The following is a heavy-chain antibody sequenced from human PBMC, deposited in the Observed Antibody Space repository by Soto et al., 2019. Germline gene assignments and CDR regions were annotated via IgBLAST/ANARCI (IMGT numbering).Heavy chain of an antibody. CDR1: GFTFSSYG. V-gene: IGHV3-30*18. Sequence: GGSLRLSCTAFGFTFSSYGMHWVRQAPGKGLEWVAVISYDESNKYYADSVKGRFTISRDNSKNTLYLQMNSLRAEDTAVYSCAKDRRRLGQSGSYYLDSWGQGTLVTVSS. CDR3: AKDRRRLGQSGSYYLDS. D-gene: IGHD1-26*01. J-gene: IGHJ4*02. CDR2: ISYDESNK.